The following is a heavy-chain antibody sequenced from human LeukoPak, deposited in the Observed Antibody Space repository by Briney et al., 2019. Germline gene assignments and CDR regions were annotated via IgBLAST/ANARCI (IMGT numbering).Heavy chain of an antibody. V-gene: IGHV4-59*08. CDR2: IYYRGST. D-gene: IGHD3-16*01. CDR1: GGSISSYY. Sequence: PXETLSLTCTVSGGSISSYYWSWIRQPPGKGLEWIGYIYYRGSTNYNPSLKSRVTISVDTSKNQFSLKLSSVTAADTAVYYCARSRSYDYVWGSPQVPLYYFDYWGQGTLVTVSS. CDR3: ARSRSYDYVWGSPQVPLYYFDY. J-gene: IGHJ4*02.